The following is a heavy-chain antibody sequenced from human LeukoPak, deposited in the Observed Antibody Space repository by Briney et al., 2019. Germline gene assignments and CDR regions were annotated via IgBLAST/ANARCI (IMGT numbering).Heavy chain of an antibody. D-gene: IGHD4-11*01. J-gene: IGHJ6*03. CDR3: ARDRTGQQLISRKDYYYMDV. CDR2: ISGSGTI. V-gene: IGHV4-4*07. Sequence: SETLSLTCTVSGGSIHSYWGWIRQPAGKGLEWIGRISGSGTITYNPALQSRLTISIDTSKNQFSLKLMSVTAADTAVYYCARDRTGQQLISRKDYYYMDVWGKGTTVTISS. CDR1: GGSIHSY.